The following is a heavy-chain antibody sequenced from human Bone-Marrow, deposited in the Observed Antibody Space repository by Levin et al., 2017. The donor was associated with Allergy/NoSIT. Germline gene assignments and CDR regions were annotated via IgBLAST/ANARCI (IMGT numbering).Heavy chain of an antibody. Sequence: GGSLRLSCAASGFTFSNYGMHWVRQAPGKGLEWVAVISYDGSNEYYVDSVKGRFTISRDNSKNTLYLQMNSLRAEDTAVYYCAKAATRIQSPFDYWGQGTLVTVSS. V-gene: IGHV3-30*18. CDR1: GFTFSNYG. J-gene: IGHJ4*02. D-gene: IGHD5-18*01. CDR3: AKAATRIQSPFDY. CDR2: ISYDGSNE.